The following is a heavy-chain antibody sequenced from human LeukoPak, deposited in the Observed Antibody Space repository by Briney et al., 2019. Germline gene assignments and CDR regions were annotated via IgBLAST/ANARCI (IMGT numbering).Heavy chain of an antibody. CDR1: GYTFTSYD. Sequence: ASVKVSCKASGYTFTSYDINWVRQAPGQGLEWMGIINPSGGSTSYAQKFQGRVTMTRDTSTSTVYMELSSLRSEDTAVYYCARDRGPLDYWGQGTLVTVSS. V-gene: IGHV1-46*01. CDR3: ARDRGPLDY. J-gene: IGHJ4*02. CDR2: INPSGGST. D-gene: IGHD3-10*01.